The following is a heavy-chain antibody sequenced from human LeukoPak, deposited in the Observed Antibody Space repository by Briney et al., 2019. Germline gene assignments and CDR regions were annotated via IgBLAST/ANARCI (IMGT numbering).Heavy chain of an antibody. CDR1: GFTFSNYG. J-gene: IGHJ4*02. Sequence: GGSLRLSCVASGFTFSNYGMHWVRQAPGKGLEWVAFIRYDGSTEFYTDSVKGRFTFSRDNSKKMLFLQMNSLRVEDTAMYYCANGSSNHLDHWGQGTLVTVSS. V-gene: IGHV3-30*02. CDR2: IRYDGSTE. D-gene: IGHD6-6*01. CDR3: ANGSSNHLDH.